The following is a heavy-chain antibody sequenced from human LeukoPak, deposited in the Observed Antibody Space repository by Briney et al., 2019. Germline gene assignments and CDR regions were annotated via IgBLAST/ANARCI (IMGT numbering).Heavy chain of an antibody. V-gene: IGHV3-66*01. CDR1: GFIVSSNY. D-gene: IGHD2-15*01. CDR3: ARGVTSVPSCPGY. CDR2: IYSGGNT. J-gene: IGHJ4*02. Sequence: GGSLRLSCVASGFIVSSNYMNWVRQAPGKGLEWVSVIYSGGNTYYADSVKGRFTISRDNSKNTVYLQMNSLRAEDTAVYYCARGVTSVPSCPGYRGQGTLVTVSS.